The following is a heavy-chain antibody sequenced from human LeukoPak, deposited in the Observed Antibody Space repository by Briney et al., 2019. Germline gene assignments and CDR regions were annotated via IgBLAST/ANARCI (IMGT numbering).Heavy chain of an antibody. D-gene: IGHD2-2*01. CDR2: MSPNSGNT. Sequence: ASVKVSCKASGYTFTSYDIHWVRQATGQGLEWMGWMSPNSGNTVYAQKFQGRVTMTRNTSISTAYMELSSLSSEDTAVYYCARGMQYQLLSYYYYMDVWGKGTTVTVSS. J-gene: IGHJ6*03. V-gene: IGHV1-8*01. CDR3: ARGMQYQLLSYYYYMDV. CDR1: GYTFTSYD.